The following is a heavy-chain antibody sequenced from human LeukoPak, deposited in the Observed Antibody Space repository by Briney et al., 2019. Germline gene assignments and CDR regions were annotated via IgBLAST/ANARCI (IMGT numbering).Heavy chain of an antibody. CDR2: IYYSGST. CDR1: GGSISSYY. CDR3: ARGRNCSSTSCYWFDP. Sequence: PSETLSLTCTVSGGSISSYYWSWIRQPPGKGLEWIGYIYYSGSTNHNPSLKSRVTISVDTSKNQFSLKLSSVTAADTAVYYCARGRNCSSTSCYWFDPWGQGTLVTVSS. D-gene: IGHD2-2*01. V-gene: IGHV4-59*01. J-gene: IGHJ5*02.